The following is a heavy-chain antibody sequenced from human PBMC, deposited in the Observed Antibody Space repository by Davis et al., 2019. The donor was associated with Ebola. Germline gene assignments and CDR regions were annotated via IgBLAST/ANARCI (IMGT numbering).Heavy chain of an antibody. CDR1: GYTLTSYY. V-gene: IGHV1-46*01. J-gene: IGHJ4*02. CDR2: INPSGGST. CDR3: ARERGVGATEYYFDY. D-gene: IGHD1-26*01. Sequence: ASVTVSCKASGYTLTSYYMHWVRQAPGKGLEWMGLINPSGGSTSYAQKFQGRVTITADESTSTAYMELSSLRSEDTAVYYCARERGVGATEYYFDYWGQGTLVTVSS.